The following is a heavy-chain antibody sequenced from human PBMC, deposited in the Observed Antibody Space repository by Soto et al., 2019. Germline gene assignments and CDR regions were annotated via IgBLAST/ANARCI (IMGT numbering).Heavy chain of an antibody. CDR2: IYYSGST. CDR1: GGSVSSGSYY. D-gene: IGHD3-22*01. J-gene: IGHJ4*02. V-gene: IGHV4-61*01. CDR3: ARPKDYDDCLDS. Sequence: SETLSLTCTVSGGSVSSGSYYWSWIRQPPGKGLEWIGYIYYSGSTNYNPSLKSRVTISVDTSKNQFSLKLSSVTAADTAVYYCARPKDYDDCLDSWGQGTLVTVSS.